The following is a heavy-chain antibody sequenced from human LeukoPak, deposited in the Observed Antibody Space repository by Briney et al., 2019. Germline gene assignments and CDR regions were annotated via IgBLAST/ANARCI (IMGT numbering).Heavy chain of an antibody. CDR1: GFTFSNYG. CDR2: ISFDGSQK. V-gene: IGHV3-30*02. CDR3: SKDLTSDFGGDLDP. Sequence: PGGSLRLSCAASGFTFSNYGMHWVRQAPGKGLEWVALISFDGSQKYYGDSEKGRFTISRDNSKSTVYLQMNSLRVEDAAVYFCSKDLTSDFGGDLDPWGQGTLVTVSS. D-gene: IGHD3-10*01. J-gene: IGHJ5*02.